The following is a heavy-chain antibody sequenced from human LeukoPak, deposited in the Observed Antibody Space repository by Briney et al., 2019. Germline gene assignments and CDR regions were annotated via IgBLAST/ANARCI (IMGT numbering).Heavy chain of an antibody. CDR1: GFSFSSYA. D-gene: IGHD4/OR15-4a*01. Sequence: GGSLRLSCAASGFSFSSYAMSWVRQAPGKGLEWVSGISGSGGSTYYADSVKGRFTVSRDNSKNTVYLQMNSLRAEDTAVYYCAKPPNYGAYYYGMDVWGKGTTVTVSS. J-gene: IGHJ6*04. V-gene: IGHV3-23*01. CDR2: ISGSGGST. CDR3: AKPPNYGAYYYGMDV.